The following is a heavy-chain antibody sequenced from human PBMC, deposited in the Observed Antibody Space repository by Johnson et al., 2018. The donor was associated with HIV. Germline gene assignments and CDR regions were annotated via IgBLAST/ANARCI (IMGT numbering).Heavy chain of an antibody. CDR3: AKDQFVYSSSPDAFDI. Sequence: QVQLVESGGGVVQPGGPPRLSCASSGFAFSSYGMHWVRQAPGRGLEWVAVIPYDGSNKYYADSAKGRFTISRDNSKNTLYLQMNSLRAEDTAVYYCAKDQFVYSSSPDAFDIWGQGTMVTVSS. CDR1: GFAFSSYG. J-gene: IGHJ3*02. D-gene: IGHD6-6*01. CDR2: IPYDGSNK. V-gene: IGHV3-30*02.